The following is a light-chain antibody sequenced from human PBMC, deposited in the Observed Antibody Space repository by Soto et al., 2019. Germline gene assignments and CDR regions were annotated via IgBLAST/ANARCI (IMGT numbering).Light chain of an antibody. CDR3: ATWDSSLSAWL. CDR1: SSNIGNNY. J-gene: IGLJ3*02. CDR2: DNN. V-gene: IGLV1-51*01. Sequence: QSVLAQPPSLSAAPGQTVTISCSGGSSNIGNNYVSWYQQVAGTTPKLLIFDNNKRPSGIPDRFSGSKSGTSATLGIAGLQTGDAADYYCATWDSSLSAWLFGGGTQLTV.